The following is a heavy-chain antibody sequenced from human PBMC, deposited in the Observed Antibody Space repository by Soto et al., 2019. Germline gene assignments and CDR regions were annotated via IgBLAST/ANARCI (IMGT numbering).Heavy chain of an antibody. J-gene: IGHJ6*02. D-gene: IGHD2-8*01. CDR2: IYHSGST. CDR3: ARFSLTGNGYYYYGMDV. V-gene: IGHV4-4*02. Sequence: TLSLTCAVSGGSISSSNWWSWVRQPPGKGLEWIGEIYHSGSTNYNPSLKSRVTISVDKSKNQFSLKLSSVTAADTAVYYCARFSLTGNGYYYYGMDVWGQGTSVTVSS. CDR1: GGSISSSNW.